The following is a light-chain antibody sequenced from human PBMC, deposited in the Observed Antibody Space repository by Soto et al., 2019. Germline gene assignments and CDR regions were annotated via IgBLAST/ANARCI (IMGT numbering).Light chain of an antibody. J-gene: IGLJ1*01. CDR1: SSDVGVYNS. Sequence: QSALTQPASVSGSPGQSITVSCTGTSSDVGVYNSVSWYQQHPGKPPKLIIYEVSNRPSGVSDRFSGSKSGNTASLTISGLQAEDEADYYCSSYTSTSSYVFATGTKVTVL. CDR3: SSYTSTSSYV. V-gene: IGLV2-14*03. CDR2: EVS.